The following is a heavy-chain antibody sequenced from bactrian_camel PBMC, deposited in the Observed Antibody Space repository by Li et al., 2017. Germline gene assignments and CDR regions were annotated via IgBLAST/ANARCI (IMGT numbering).Heavy chain of an antibody. CDR3: ASAAYNSNWSRLEKRYYKY. D-gene: IGHD6*01. J-gene: IGHJ4*01. CDR1: GSTVRDNC. Sequence: HVQLVESGGGSVQAGGSLRLSCTNSGSTVRDNCMAWFRQAPGKEREEIAAISTGNGDTYYVDSVKGRFTISQDSAKSAVYLQMNSLKPEDSAMYYCASAAYNSNWSRLEKRYYKYWGQGTQVTVS. CDR2: ISTGNGDT. V-gene: IGHV3S53*01.